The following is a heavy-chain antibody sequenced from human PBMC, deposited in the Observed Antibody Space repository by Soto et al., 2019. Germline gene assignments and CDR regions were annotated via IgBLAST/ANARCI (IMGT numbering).Heavy chain of an antibody. J-gene: IGHJ4*02. D-gene: IGHD1-26*01. CDR2: ISPTGTQA. Sequence: KTGGSLRLSCVASGFAFSYYYMTWIRQAPGKGLEWISYISPTGTQAVYADSLGGRFTISRDNAKNSLYLQINNLRAEDTAVYYCGRDHPVGAPVDHWGQGTLVTV. V-gene: IGHV3-11*06. CDR1: GFAFSYYY. CDR3: GRDHPVGAPVDH.